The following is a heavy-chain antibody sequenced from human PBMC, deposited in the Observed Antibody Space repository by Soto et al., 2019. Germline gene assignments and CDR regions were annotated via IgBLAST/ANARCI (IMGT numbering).Heavy chain of an antibody. D-gene: IGHD4-17*01. J-gene: IGHJ6*02. CDR1: GFTFTSSA. CDR2: IVVGSGNT. V-gene: IGHV1-58*01. Sequence: SVKVSCKASGFTFTSSAVQWVRQARGQRLEWIGWIVVGSGNTNYAQKFQERVTITRDMSTSTAYMELSSLRSEDTAVYYCAADPTVTIYYYYGMDVWGQGTTVTVS. CDR3: AADPTVTIYYYYGMDV.